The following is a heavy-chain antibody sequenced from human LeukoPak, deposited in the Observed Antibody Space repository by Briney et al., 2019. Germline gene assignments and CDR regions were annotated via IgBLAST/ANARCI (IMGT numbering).Heavy chain of an antibody. CDR2: INPDSGDT. V-gene: IGHV1-8*01. CDR3: AALVPGRCSSTSCYTMRADAFDI. Sequence: ASVKVSCKAPGYTFTTHDMSWVRQATGQGLEWMGWINPDSGDTNYAQKFQERVTITRDMSTSTAYMELSSLRSEDTAVYYCAALVPGRCSSTSCYTMRADAFDIWGQGTMVTVSS. J-gene: IGHJ3*02. D-gene: IGHD2-2*01. CDR1: GYTFTTHD.